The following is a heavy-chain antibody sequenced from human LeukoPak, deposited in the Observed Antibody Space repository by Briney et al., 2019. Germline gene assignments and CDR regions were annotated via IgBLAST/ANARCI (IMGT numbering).Heavy chain of an antibody. V-gene: IGHV5-51*01. CDR3: ARRVVGATYYYYYGMDV. CDR2: IYPGDSDT. D-gene: IGHD1-26*01. CDR1: GYSFTSYW. J-gene: IGHJ6*02. Sequence: GESLKISCKGSGYSFTSYWIGRVRQMPGKGLEWMGIIYPGDSDTRYSPSFQGQVTISADKSISTAYLQWSSLKASDTAMYYCARRVVGATYYYYYGMDVWGQGTTVTVSS.